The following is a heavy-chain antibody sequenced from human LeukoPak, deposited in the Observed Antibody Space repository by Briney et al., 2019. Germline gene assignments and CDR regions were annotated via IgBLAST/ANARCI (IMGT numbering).Heavy chain of an antibody. CDR2: INAGNGNT. J-gene: IGHJ4*02. CDR1: GYTFTTYA. CDR3: ARTPSMVIEDYFDY. D-gene: IGHD5-18*01. Sequence: APVKVSCKASGYTFTTYAMHWVRQAPGQSLEWMGWINAGNGNTKYSQKFQGRVTISRDTSASTAYMELSSLRSEDTAVYYCARTPSMVIEDYFDYWGQGTLVTVSS. V-gene: IGHV1-3*01.